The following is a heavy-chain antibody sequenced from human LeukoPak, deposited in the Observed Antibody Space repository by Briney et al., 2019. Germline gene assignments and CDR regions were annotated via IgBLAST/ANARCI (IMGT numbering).Heavy chain of an antibody. CDR3: ARAPDYYDSSGYGV. V-gene: IGHV4-4*02. J-gene: IGHJ4*02. CDR1: GGSISSSNW. CDR2: IYHSGST. D-gene: IGHD3-22*01. Sequence: SETLSLTCAVSGGSISSSNWWSWVRQPPGKGLEWIGEIYHSGSTNYNPSLKSRVTISVDKSKNQFSLKLSSVTAADTAVYYCARAPDYYDSSGYGVWGQGTLVTVSS.